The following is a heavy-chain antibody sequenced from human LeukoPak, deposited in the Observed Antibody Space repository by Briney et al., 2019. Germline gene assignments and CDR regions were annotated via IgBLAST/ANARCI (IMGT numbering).Heavy chain of an antibody. CDR2: IYPSGNT. Sequence: SQTLSLTCTVSGGSITSGNYYWSWIRQPAGEGLEWIGRIYPSGNTNYNPSLKSRVTISVDPSKNQFSLKLSSVTASDTAVYYCAREPHLGRYSSSRSSFDYWGQGTLVTVSS. J-gene: IGHJ4*02. D-gene: IGHD6-13*01. V-gene: IGHV4-61*02. CDR1: GGSITSGNYY. CDR3: AREPHLGRYSSSRSSFDY.